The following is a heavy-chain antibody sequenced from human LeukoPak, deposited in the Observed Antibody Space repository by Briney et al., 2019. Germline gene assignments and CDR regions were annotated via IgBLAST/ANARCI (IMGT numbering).Heavy chain of an antibody. CDR3: ARGSGYLLDRDY. CDR1: GGSISSGSYY. D-gene: IGHD3-22*01. Sequence: PSQTLSLTCTVSGGSISSGSYYWSWIRQPAGKGLEWIGRIYTSGSTNYNPSLKGRVTISVDTSKNQFSLKLSSVTAADTAVYYCARGSGYLLDRDYWGQGTLVTVSS. J-gene: IGHJ4*02. CDR2: IYTSGST. V-gene: IGHV4-61*02.